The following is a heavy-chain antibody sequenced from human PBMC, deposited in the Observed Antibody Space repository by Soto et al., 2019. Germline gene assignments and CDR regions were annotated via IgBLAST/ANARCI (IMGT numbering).Heavy chain of an antibody. Sequence: GGSLRLSCAASGFTFSDYYMSWIRQAPGKGLEWVSYITSGGSPIYYADSVRGRFTISRDSAKNSVSLQMNSLRAEDTAMYYCAGGEMSTISFDYWGQGTLVTVSS. V-gene: IGHV3-11*01. J-gene: IGHJ4*02. CDR1: GFTFSDYY. CDR2: ITSGGSPI. D-gene: IGHD1-1*01. CDR3: AGGEMSTISFDY.